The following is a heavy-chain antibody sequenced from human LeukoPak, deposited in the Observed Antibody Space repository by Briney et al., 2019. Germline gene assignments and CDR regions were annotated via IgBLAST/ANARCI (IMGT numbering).Heavy chain of an antibody. J-gene: IGHJ3*01. CDR1: GGSISSGSYY. D-gene: IGHD3-3*01. V-gene: IGHV4-61*02. CDR3: AKDLKAIFS. Sequence: PSETLSLTCTVSGGSISSGSYYWSWIRQPAGKGLEWIGRIYTSGDTNYNPSLKSRVTISVETSKNQFSLKLSSVTAADTAVYYCAKDLKAIFSWGQGTMVTVSS. CDR2: IYTSGDT.